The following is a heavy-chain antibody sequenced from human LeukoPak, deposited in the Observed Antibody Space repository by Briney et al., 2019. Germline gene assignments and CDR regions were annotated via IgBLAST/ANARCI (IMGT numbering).Heavy chain of an antibody. CDR3: AGQTYSSGWHDY. CDR1: GGSISSYY. V-gene: IGHV4-59*08. J-gene: IGHJ4*02. D-gene: IGHD6-19*01. CDR2: IHYSGST. Sequence: TSETLSLTCTVSGGSISSYYWSWIRQPPGKGLEWIGYIHYSGSTNYNPSLKSRVIVSVDTSKNQFSLKLSSVTAADTAFYYCAGQTYSSGWHDYWGQGTLVTVSS.